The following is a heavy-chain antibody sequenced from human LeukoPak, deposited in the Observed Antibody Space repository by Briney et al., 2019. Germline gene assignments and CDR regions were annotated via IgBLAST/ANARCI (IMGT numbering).Heavy chain of an antibody. D-gene: IGHD3-22*01. Sequence: GASVKVSCKASGYTFTSYGISWVRKAPGQGLEWMGWISAYNGNTNYAQKLQGRVTMTTDTSTSTAYMELRSLRSDDTAVYYCARDTDYYDSSGYYYYYGMDVWGQGTTVTVSS. CDR1: GYTFTSYG. CDR2: ISAYNGNT. J-gene: IGHJ6*02. CDR3: ARDTDYYDSSGYYYYYGMDV. V-gene: IGHV1-18*01.